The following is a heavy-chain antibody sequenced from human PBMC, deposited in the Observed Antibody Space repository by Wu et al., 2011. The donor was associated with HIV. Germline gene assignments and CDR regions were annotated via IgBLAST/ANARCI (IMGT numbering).Heavy chain of an antibody. D-gene: IGHD2-15*01. CDR1: GYTFTGYY. CDR3: ARAGTYCSGGSXFPSEY. J-gene: IGHJ4*02. CDR2: INPDSGDT. V-gene: IGHV1-2*02. Sequence: QVQLVQSGAEVKKPGASVKVSCTASGYTFTGYYMNWVRQAPGQGLEWMGWINPDSGDTNFAQKFQGRVTMTRDTSISTAYMELSRLRSDDTAVYYCARAGTYCSGGSXFPSEYWGQGTLVTVSS.